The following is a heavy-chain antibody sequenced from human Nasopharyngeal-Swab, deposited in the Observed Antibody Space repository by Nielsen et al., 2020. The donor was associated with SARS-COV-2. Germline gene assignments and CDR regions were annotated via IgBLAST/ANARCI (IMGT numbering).Heavy chain of an antibody. J-gene: IGHJ4*02. CDR1: GASIDRSSFY. CDR3: ARRQSSGWYGSFDY. V-gene: IGHV4-39*01. CDR2: IFYNGNT. Sequence: SETLSLTCSVTGASIDRSSFYWAWIRQPPGKGLEWIGSIFYNGNTYYNPSLKSRVTISVDTSKNEFSVKLSSATAADTAVYYCARRQSSGWYGSFDYWGQGRLVTVSS. D-gene: IGHD6-19*01.